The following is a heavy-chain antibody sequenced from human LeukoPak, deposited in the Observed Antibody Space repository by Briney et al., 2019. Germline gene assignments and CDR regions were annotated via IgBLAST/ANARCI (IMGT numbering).Heavy chain of an antibody. V-gene: IGHV3-64*01. CDR1: GFTFSSYA. CDR3: ARGQTMRPSY. J-gene: IGHJ4*02. CDR2: ISSNGGST. D-gene: IGHD4/OR15-4a*01. Sequence: GGSLRLSCAASGFTFSSYAMHWVRQAPGKGLEYVSAISSNGGSTYYANSVKGRFTISRDNSKNTLYLQMGSLRAEDMAVYYCARGQTMRPSYWGQGTLVTVSS.